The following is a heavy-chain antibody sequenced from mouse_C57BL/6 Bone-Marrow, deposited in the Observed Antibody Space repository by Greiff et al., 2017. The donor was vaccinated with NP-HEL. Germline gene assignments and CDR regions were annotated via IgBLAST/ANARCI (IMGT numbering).Heavy chain of an antibody. D-gene: IGHD1-1*01. J-gene: IGHJ3*01. Sequence: VKLVESGPGLVAPSQSLSITCTVSGFSLTSYGVDWVRQSPGKGLEWLGVIWGVGSTNYNSALKSRLSISKDNSKSQVFLKMNSLQTDDTAMYYCARGSSLRPFAYWGQGTLVTVSA. V-gene: IGHV2-6*01. CDR1: GFSLTSYG. CDR3: ARGSSLRPFAY. CDR2: IWGVGST.